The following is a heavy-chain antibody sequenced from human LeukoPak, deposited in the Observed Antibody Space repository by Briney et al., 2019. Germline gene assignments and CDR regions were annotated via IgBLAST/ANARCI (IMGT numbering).Heavy chain of an antibody. CDR2: IKQDGSEK. Sequence: GGSLRLSCAASGFTFSSYWMSWVRQAPGKGLEWVANIKQDGSEKYYVDSVKGRFTISRDNAKNSLYLQMNSLRAEDTAVYYYARGGFSGYCSSTSCYDYYYMDVWGKGTTVTVSS. J-gene: IGHJ6*03. CDR1: GFTFSSYW. D-gene: IGHD2-2*01. CDR3: ARGGFSGYCSSTSCYDYYYMDV. V-gene: IGHV3-7*01.